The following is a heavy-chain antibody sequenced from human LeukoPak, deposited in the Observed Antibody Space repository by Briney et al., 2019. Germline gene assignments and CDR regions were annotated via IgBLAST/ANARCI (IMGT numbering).Heavy chain of an antibody. J-gene: IGHJ4*02. V-gene: IGHV3-30*18. D-gene: IGHD2/OR15-2a*01. CDR2: ISYDGSNK. Sequence: GGSLRLSCAASGFTFSSYGMHWVRQAPGKGLEWVAVISYDGSNKYYADSVKGRFTISRDNSKNTLYLQTNSLRAEDTAVYYCAKDLNIRGAFDYWGQGTLVTVSS. CDR1: GFTFSSYG. CDR3: AKDLNIRGAFDY.